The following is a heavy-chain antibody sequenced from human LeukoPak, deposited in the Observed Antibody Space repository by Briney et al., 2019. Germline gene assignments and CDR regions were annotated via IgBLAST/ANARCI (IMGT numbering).Heavy chain of an antibody. CDR1: GFTFSGYG. CDR3: ATASPHMSTSGPGVY. CDR2: IRYDESRK. Sequence: GGSLRLSCAASGFTFSGYGMHWVRQAPGKGLEWVAYIRYDESRKYYADSVEGRFTISRDNSKNTLYLQMNSLRADDTAVYYCATASPHMSTSGPGVYWGQGTLVTVSS. V-gene: IGHV3-30*02. D-gene: IGHD5/OR15-5a*01. J-gene: IGHJ4*02.